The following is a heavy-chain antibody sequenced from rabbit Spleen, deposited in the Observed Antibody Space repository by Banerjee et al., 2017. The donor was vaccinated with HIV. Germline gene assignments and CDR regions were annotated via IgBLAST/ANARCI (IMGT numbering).Heavy chain of an antibody. CDR3: ARDPVIAGSAYYDL. CDR1: GFDFSSYYM. D-gene: IGHD8-1*01. CDR2: ICAGISDST. V-gene: IGHV1S45*01. Sequence: QEQLKESGGGLVQPGGSLTLSCKVSGFDFSSYYMTWVRQAPGKGLEWIACICAGISDSTYYASWAKGRFTISETSSTTVTLQMTSLTAADTATYFCARDPVIAGSAYYDLWGQGTLVTVS. J-gene: IGHJ4*01.